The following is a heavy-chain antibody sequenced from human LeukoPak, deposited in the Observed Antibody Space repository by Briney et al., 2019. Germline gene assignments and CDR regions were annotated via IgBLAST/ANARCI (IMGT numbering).Heavy chain of an antibody. J-gene: IGHJ4*02. V-gene: IGHV3-33*06. D-gene: IGHD2-2*01. CDR3: AKDWRYCSSTSCRPIYFDY. Sequence: GGSLRLSCAASGFTFSSYALHWVRQAPGKGLEWVAVVWYDGSKKYYADSVKGRFTISRDNSKNTLYLQMNSLRAEDTAVYYCAKDWRYCSSTSCRPIYFDYWGQGTLVTVSS. CDR2: VWYDGSKK. CDR1: GFTFSSYA.